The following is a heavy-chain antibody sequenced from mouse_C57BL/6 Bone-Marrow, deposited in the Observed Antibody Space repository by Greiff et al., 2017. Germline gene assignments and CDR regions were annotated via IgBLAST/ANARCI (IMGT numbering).Heavy chain of an antibody. V-gene: IGHV1-69*01. CDR2: IDPSDSYT. CDR1: GYTFTSYW. Sequence: QVQLQQPGAELVMPGASVKLSCKASGYTFTSYWMHWVKQRPGQGLEWIGVIDPSDSYTNYNQKFKGKSTLTVDKSSSTAYMQLSSLTSEDSAVYYCARWAMDYWGQGTSVTVSA. CDR3: ARWAMDY. J-gene: IGHJ4*01.